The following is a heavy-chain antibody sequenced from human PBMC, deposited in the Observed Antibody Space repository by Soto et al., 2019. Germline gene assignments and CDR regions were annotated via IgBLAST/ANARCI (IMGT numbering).Heavy chain of an antibody. CDR2: ISYDGSNK. J-gene: IGHJ4*02. D-gene: IGHD5-18*01. Sequence: QVQLVESGGGVVQPGRSLRLSCAASGFTFSSYAMHWVRQAPGKGLEWVAVISYDGSNKYYADSVKGRFTISRDNSKNTLYMQMNSLRAEDTAVYYCARRGYSYGYEYFDYWGQGTLVTVS. CDR3: ARRGYSYGYEYFDY. CDR1: GFTFSSYA. V-gene: IGHV3-30-3*01.